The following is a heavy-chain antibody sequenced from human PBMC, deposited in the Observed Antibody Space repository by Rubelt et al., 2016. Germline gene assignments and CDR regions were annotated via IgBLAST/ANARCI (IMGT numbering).Heavy chain of an antibody. CDR3: ARAVDDYSSWFDP. Sequence: QLQLQESGPGLVKPSETLSLNCTVSGGSISSSDYYWGWIRQPPGKGLEWIGYIFYSGSTYYNPSLKSRVTISVDTSKNQVCLKLGAVTAADTAVYYCARAVDDYSSWFDPWGQGTLVTVSS. CDR1: GGSISSSDYY. D-gene: IGHD4-11*01. J-gene: IGHJ5*02. CDR2: IFYSGST. V-gene: IGHV4-30-4*08.